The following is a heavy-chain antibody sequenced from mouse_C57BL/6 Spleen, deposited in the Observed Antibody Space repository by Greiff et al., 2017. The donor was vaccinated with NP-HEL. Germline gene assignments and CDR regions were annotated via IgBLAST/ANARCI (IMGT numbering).Heavy chain of an antibody. J-gene: IGHJ1*03. CDR2: IYPGDGDT. V-gene: IGHV1-80*01. CDR3: ARVSPKDYGSRWWDFDV. Sequence: QVQLQQSGAELVKPGASVKISCKASGYAFSSYWMNWVKQRPGKGLEWIGQIYPGDGDTNYNGKFKGKATLTADKSSSTAYMQLSSLTSEDSAVYFCARVSPKDYGSRWWDFDVWGTGTTVTVSS. CDR1: GYAFSSYW. D-gene: IGHD1-1*01.